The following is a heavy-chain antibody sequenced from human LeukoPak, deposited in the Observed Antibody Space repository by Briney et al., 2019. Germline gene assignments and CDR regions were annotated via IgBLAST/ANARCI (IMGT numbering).Heavy chain of an antibody. J-gene: IGHJ3*02. D-gene: IGHD1-26*01. CDR3: ARDGVSREAFDI. Sequence: SETLSLTCTVSGGSISSCYWSWIRQPAGKGLEWIGRIYTSGSTNYNPSLKSRVTMSVDTSKNQFSLKLSSVTAADTAVYYCARDGVSREAFDIWGQGTMVTVSS. CDR2: IYTSGST. V-gene: IGHV4-4*07. CDR1: GGSISSCY.